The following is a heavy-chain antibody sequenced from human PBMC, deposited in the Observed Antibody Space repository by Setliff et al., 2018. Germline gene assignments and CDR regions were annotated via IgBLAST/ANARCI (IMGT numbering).Heavy chain of an antibody. CDR2: IHYSGST. CDR3: ARRETYYNFWSGYYAY. Sequence: KTSETLSLTCTVSGGSISSSSYYWGWIRQPPGKGLEWIGSIHYSGSTYYNPSLKSRVTISVDTSKNQFSLKLSSVTAADTAVYYCARRETYYNFWSGYYAYWGQGTLVTVSS. D-gene: IGHD3-3*01. CDR1: GGSISSSSYY. V-gene: IGHV4-39*07. J-gene: IGHJ4*02.